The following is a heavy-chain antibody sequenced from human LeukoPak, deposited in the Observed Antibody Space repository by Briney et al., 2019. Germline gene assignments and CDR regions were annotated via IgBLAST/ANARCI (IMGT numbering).Heavy chain of an antibody. CDR3: ARGGRVTTVVQIDY. D-gene: IGHD4-23*01. CDR1: GYTFTSYD. V-gene: IGHV1-18*01. CDR2: ISAYNGNT. Sequence: ASVKVSCKASGYTFTSYDINWVRQAPGQGLEWMGWISAYNGNTNYAQKLQGRVTMTTDTSTSTAYMELRSLRSDDTAVYYCARGGRVTTVVQIDYWGQGTLVTVSS. J-gene: IGHJ4*02.